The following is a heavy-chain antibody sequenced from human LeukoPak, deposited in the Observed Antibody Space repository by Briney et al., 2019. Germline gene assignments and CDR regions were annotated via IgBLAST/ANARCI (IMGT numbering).Heavy chain of an antibody. J-gene: IGHJ3*02. V-gene: IGHV1-46*02. CDR3: ARDSSELLWFGDAFDI. CDR2: INPSGGST. D-gene: IGHD3-10*01. CDR1: GYTFNSYY. Sequence: ASVKVSCKASGYTFNSYYMHWVRQAPGQGLEWMGIINPSGGSTSYAQKFQGRVTMTRDTSTSTVYMELRSLRSDDTAVYYCARDSSELLWFGDAFDIWGQGTMVTVSS.